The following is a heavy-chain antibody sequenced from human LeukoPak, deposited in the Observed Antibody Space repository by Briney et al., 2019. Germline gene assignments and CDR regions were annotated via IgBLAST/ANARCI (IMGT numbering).Heavy chain of an antibody. CDR2: IKQDGSEK. D-gene: IGHD3-3*01. V-gene: IGHV3-7*01. CDR1: GFTFSNYW. CDR3: ARDNGVVHGVYYMDV. J-gene: IGHJ6*03. Sequence: GGSLRLSCAASGFTFSNYWMTWVRQAPGKGLEGVADIKQDGSEKVYVNSGRGRCTISRDNAKMSLFLQINSLRAEDTAVYYCARDNGVVHGVYYMDVWGKGTTVTVS.